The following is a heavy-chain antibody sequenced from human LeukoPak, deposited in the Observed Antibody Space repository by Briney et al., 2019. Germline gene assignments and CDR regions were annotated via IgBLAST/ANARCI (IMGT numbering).Heavy chain of an antibody. CDR2: IRHDGSDQ. CDR1: GFSFSKYG. J-gene: IGHJ4*02. D-gene: IGHD2-2*01. Sequence: GGSLRLSCEASGFSFSKYGMHWVRQAPGKGLEWVAFIRHDGSDQRYAESVKGRFIISRDNSKNTLYLQMNSLRPEDAGVFYCAKDQCSNTRCYGSPGYWGQGTLVTVSS. CDR3: AKDQCSNTRCYGSPGY. V-gene: IGHV3-30*02.